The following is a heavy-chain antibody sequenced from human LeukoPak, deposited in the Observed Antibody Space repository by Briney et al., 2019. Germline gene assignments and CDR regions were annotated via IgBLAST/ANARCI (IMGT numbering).Heavy chain of an antibody. CDR2: IHHGGST. V-gene: IGHV4-4*02. Sequence: SETLSLTCAVSGGSISNSNWWSWVRQSPGKGLEWIGEIHHGGSTTYNPSLKSRVTISLDESKNQFSLKLNSVTAADTAMYYCATYCDRSGYKWDYWSQGTLVTVSS. CDR1: GGSISNSNW. CDR3: ATYCDRSGYKWDY. J-gene: IGHJ4*02. D-gene: IGHD3-22*01.